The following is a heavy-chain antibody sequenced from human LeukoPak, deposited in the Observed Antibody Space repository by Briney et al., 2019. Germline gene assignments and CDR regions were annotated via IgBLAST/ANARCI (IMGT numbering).Heavy chain of an antibody. CDR2: INAGNGNT. CDR3: ARNGGSYRFDY. CDR1: GYTFTSYA. D-gene: IGHD1-26*01. Sequence: ASVKVSCKASGYTFTSYAMHWVRQAPGQRLEWMGWINAGNGNTKCSQKFQGRVTITRDTSASTAYMELSSLRSEDTAVYYCARNGGSYRFDYWGQGTLVTVSS. V-gene: IGHV1-3*01. J-gene: IGHJ4*02.